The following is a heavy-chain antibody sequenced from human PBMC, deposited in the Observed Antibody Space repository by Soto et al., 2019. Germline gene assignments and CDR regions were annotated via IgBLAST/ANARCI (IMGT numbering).Heavy chain of an antibody. J-gene: IGHJ5*02. Sequence: PSETLSLTCTVSGGSISSYYWSWIRQPPGKGLEWIGYIYYSGSTNYNPSLKSRVTISVDKSKNHFSLNLRFVTAADTAVYYCARDRSSGGAYSRRWFDPWGQGTLVTVSS. V-gene: IGHV4-59*12. D-gene: IGHD5-18*01. CDR3: ARDRSSGGAYSRRWFDP. CDR1: GGSISSYY. CDR2: IYYSGST.